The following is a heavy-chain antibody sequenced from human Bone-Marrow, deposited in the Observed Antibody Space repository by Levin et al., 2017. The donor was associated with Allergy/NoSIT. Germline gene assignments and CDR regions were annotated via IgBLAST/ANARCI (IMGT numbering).Heavy chain of an antibody. CDR1: GYTLTELS. CDR3: ATDSYYDSSGYYYGSWFDP. V-gene: IGHV1-24*01. CDR2: FDPEDGET. J-gene: IGHJ5*02. D-gene: IGHD3-22*01. Sequence: ASVKVSCKVSGYTLTELSMHWVRQAPGKGLEWMGGFDPEDGETIYAQKFQGRVTMTEDTSTDTAYMELSSLRSEDTAVYYCATDSYYDSSGYYYGSWFDPWGQGTLVTVSS.